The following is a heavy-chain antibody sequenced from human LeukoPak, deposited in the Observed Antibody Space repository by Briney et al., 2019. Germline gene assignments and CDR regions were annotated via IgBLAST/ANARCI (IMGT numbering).Heavy chain of an antibody. J-gene: IGHJ4*02. V-gene: IGHV3-48*03. CDR3: ATGIQLWFLGY. CDR1: GFTFSSYE. CDR2: ISSSGSTI. Sequence: GGSLRLSCAASGFTFSSYEMNWVRQAPGKGLEWVSYISSSGSTIYYADSVKGRFTMSRDNAKNSLYLQMNSLRAEDTAVYYCATGIQLWFLGYWGQGTLVTVSS. D-gene: IGHD5-18*01.